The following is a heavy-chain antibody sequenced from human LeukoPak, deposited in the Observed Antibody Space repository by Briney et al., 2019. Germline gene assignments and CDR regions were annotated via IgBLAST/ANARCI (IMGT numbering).Heavy chain of an antibody. D-gene: IGHD6-6*01. CDR2: ISGSGGST. J-gene: IGHJ3*02. CDR3: AKAHGSSSEGAFDI. CDR1: GFTFSSYA. V-gene: IGHV3-23*01. Sequence: GGFLRLPCAASGFTFSSYAMSWVRQAPGKGLEWVSAISGSGGSTYYADSVKGRFTISRDNSKNTLYLQMNSLRAEDTAVYYCAKAHGSSSEGAFDIWGQGTMVTVSS.